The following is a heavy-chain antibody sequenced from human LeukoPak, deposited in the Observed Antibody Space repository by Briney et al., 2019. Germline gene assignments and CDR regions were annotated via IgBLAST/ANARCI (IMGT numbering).Heavy chain of an antibody. CDR2: IHSGGTT. CDR1: GFTVSSNY. D-gene: IGHD6-19*01. J-gene: IGHJ4*02. V-gene: IGHV3-53*01. Sequence: PGGSLRLSCAASGFTVSSNYMTWVRQAPGKGLEWVSVIHSGGTTNYADSVKGRFTISRDNSKNTLYLQMNNLRAEDTAVYCCARVPDSTGWYLDYWGQGTLVTVSS. CDR3: ARVPDSTGWYLDY.